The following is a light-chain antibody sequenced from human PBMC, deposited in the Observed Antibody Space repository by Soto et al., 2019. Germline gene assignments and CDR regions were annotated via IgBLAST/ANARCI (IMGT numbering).Light chain of an antibody. CDR1: QSISSY. CDR3: QQSYSTPMYT. V-gene: IGKV1-39*01. J-gene: IGKJ2*01. CDR2: AAS. Sequence: DIQMTQSTSSLSASVGDRVTITCRASQSISSYLNWYQQKPGKAPKLLIYAASSLQSGVPSRFSGSGSGKDFALTISSLQPEDFATYYCQQSYSTPMYTFGQGTKLEIK.